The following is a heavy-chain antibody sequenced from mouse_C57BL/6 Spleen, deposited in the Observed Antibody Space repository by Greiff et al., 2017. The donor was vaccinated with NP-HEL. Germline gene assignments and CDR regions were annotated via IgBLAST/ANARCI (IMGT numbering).Heavy chain of an antibody. D-gene: IGHD1-1*01. CDR1: GYTFTSYW. CDR3: ARRGPITTVVAPYAMDY. Sequence: VQLQQPGAELVKPGASVKLSCKASGYTFTSYWMHWVKQRPGQGLEWIGMIHPNSGSTNYNEKFKSKATLTVDKSSSTAYMQLSSLTSEDSAVYYCARRGPITTVVAPYAMDYWGQGTSVTVSS. J-gene: IGHJ4*01. V-gene: IGHV1-64*01. CDR2: IHPNSGST.